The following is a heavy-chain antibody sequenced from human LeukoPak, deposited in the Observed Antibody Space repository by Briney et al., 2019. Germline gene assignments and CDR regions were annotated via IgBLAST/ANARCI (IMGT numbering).Heavy chain of an antibody. J-gene: IGHJ6*03. V-gene: IGHV4-59*01. CDR1: GGSISSYY. CDR3: ARDIRGYYYYMDV. D-gene: IGHD3-10*01. CDR2: IYYSGST. Sequence: PSETLSLTCTVSGGSISSYYWSWIRQPPGKGLEWIGYIYYSGSTNYNPSLKSRVTISVDTSKNQFSLKLSSVTAADTAVYYCARDIRGYYYYMDVWGKGTTVTISS.